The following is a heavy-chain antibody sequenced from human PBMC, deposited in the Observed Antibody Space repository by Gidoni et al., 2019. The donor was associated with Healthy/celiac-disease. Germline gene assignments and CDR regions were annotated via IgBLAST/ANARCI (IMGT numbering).Heavy chain of an antibody. J-gene: IGHJ4*02. CDR2: IYYSGRT. V-gene: IGHV4-39*01. D-gene: IGHD2-2*01. CDR3: ARLFSFAGDY. CDR1: GGSISSSSYY. Sequence: QLQLQESGPGLVTHSETMSLTCTVSGGSISSSSYYWGWIRQPPGKGLEWIACIYYSGRTYSNPSLKSRVTISVDTSKNQFSLKLSSVTAADTAVYYCARLFSFAGDYWGQGTLVTVSS.